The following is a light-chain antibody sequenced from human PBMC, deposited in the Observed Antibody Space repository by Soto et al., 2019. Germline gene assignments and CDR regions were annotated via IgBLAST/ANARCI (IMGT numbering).Light chain of an antibody. Sequence: DIPMTQSPSSLSASVRDRVTITCRASQSISSYLNWYQQKPGKAPKLLIYDASSLKSGVPSRFSGSGSGTEFTLTISSLQPDDFATYYCQHYNSYPITFGQGTRLEIK. CDR2: DAS. J-gene: IGKJ5*01. CDR1: QSISSY. V-gene: IGKV1-5*01. CDR3: QHYNSYPIT.